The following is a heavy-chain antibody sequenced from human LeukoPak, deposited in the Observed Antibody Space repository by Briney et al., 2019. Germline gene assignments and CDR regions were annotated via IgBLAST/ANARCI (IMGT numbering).Heavy chain of an antibody. D-gene: IGHD2-15*01. V-gene: IGHV4-38-2*02. CDR3: ARHVWSSSGSEAFDI. CDR1: GYSISSGYY. CDR2: IYHSGST. J-gene: IGHJ3*02. Sequence: PSETLSLTCTVSGYSISSGYYWGWIRQPPGKGLEWIGSIYHSGSTYYNPSLKSRVTISVDTSKNQFSLKLSSVTAADTAVYYCARHVWSSSGSEAFDIWGQGTMVTVSS.